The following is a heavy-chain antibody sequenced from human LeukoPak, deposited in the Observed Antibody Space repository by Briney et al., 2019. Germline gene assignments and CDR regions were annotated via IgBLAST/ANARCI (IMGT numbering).Heavy chain of an antibody. J-gene: IGHJ4*02. CDR1: GFTFSSYS. D-gene: IGHD6-19*01. CDR3: ARSGSSGWYDY. CDR2: ISSSSSYI. V-gene: IGHV3-21*04. Sequence: GGSLRLSCAASGFTFSSYSMNWVRQAPGKGLEWVSSISSSSSYIYYADSVKGRFTISRDNAKNSLYLQMNSLRAEDTAVYYCARSGSSGWYDYWGQGTLVTVSS.